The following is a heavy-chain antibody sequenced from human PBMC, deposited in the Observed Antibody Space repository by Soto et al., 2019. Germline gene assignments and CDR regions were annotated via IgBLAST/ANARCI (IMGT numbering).Heavy chain of an antibody. Sequence: QLQLQESGSGLVKPSQTLSLTCSVSGGSITSGNSYSWSWIRQPPGKGLEWIGSISHTGSTSYNPSLKSRVSMSVAKSKNQFSMKLSAVTAADMAVYYCARAVTPYFGTWFDPLGQGTLVTVSS. CDR1: GGSITSGNSYS. CDR3: ARAVTPYFGTWFDP. D-gene: IGHD3-10*01. V-gene: IGHV4-30-2*01. J-gene: IGHJ5*02. CDR2: ISHTGST.